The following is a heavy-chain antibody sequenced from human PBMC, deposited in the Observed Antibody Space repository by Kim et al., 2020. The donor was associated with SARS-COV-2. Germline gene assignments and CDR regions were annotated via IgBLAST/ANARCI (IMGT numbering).Heavy chain of an antibody. V-gene: IGHV6-1*01. Sequence: SQTLSLTCAISGDSVSSSITAWHWIRQSPSRGLEWLGRTYFRSKWFNDYAVSVKSRATINPDTSKNQFSLELSSVTPEDTAVYYCVRGLYYDTSGYDKLDHWRQGPLVTVSS. D-gene: IGHD3-22*01. CDR3: VRGLYYDTSGYDKLDH. CDR2: TYFRSKWFN. J-gene: IGHJ4*02. CDR1: GDSVSSSITA.